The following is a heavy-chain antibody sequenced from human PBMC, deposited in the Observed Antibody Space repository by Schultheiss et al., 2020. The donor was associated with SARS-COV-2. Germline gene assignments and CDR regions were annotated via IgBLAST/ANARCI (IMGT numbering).Heavy chain of an antibody. V-gene: IGHV5-51*01. D-gene: IGHD3-10*01. CDR3: ARVYGSGTYLYYMDV. CDR1: GYSFTTYW. J-gene: IGHJ6*03. CDR2: IYPSDSDT. Sequence: GESLKISCKASGYSFTTYWIGWVRQMPGKGLEWMGVIYPSDSDTTYSPSFQGQVTISADRSASSAYLQWSSLKVSDTATYYCARVYGSGTYLYYMDVWGKGTSVTVSS.